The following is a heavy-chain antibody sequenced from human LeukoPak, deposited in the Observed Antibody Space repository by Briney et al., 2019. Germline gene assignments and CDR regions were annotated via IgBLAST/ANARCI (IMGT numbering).Heavy chain of an antibody. Sequence: ASVKVSCKASGYTFTGYYMHWVRQAPGQGLEWMGWINPNSGGTNYAQKFQGRVTMTRDTSISTAYMELSRLRSDDTAVYYRARDSFSVAENDYWGQGTLVTVSS. D-gene: IGHD6-19*01. CDR3: ARDSFSVAENDY. V-gene: IGHV1-2*02. J-gene: IGHJ4*02. CDR1: GYTFTGYY. CDR2: INPNSGGT.